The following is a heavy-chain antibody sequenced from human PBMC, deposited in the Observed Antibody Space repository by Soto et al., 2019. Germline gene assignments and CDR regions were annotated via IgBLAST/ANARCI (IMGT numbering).Heavy chain of an antibody. CDR3: ARESSDHLEWLLRDNWFDP. CDR1: GGTFSSYA. V-gene: IGHV1-69*01. D-gene: IGHD3-3*01. CDR2: IIPIFGTA. Sequence: QVQLVQSGAEVKKPGSSVKVSCKASGGTFSSYAISWVRQAPGQGLEWMGGIIPIFGTANYAQKFQGRVTITADESTSTAYMELSILRSEDTAVYYCARESSDHLEWLLRDNWFDPWGQGTLVTVSS. J-gene: IGHJ5*02.